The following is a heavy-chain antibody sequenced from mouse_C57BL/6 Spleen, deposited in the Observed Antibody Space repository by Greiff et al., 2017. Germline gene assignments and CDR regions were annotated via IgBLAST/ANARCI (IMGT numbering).Heavy chain of an antibody. CDR2: IHPNSGST. CDR3: ARYDYSNYYAMDY. J-gene: IGHJ4*01. Sequence: QVQLKQPGAELVKPGASVKLSCKASGYTFTSYWMHWVKQRPGQGLEWIGMIHPNSGSTNYNEKFKSKATLTVDKSSSTAYMQLSSLTSEDSAVYYCARYDYSNYYAMDYWGQGTSVTVSS. CDR1: GYTFTSYW. V-gene: IGHV1-64*01. D-gene: IGHD2-5*01.